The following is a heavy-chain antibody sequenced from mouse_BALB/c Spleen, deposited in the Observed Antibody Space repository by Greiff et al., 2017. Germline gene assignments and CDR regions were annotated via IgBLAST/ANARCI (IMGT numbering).Heavy chain of an antibody. J-gene: IGHJ2*01. Sequence: QVQLQQSGAELAKPGASVKMSCKASGYTSTSYWMHWVNQRPGQGLEWIGFINPSTGYTEYNQKFKDKATLTADKSSSTAYMQLSSLTSEDSAVYYCAIYPYFDYWGQGTTLTVSS. CDR2: INPSTGYT. CDR3: AIYPYFDY. V-gene: IGHV1-7*01. CDR1: GYTSTSYW.